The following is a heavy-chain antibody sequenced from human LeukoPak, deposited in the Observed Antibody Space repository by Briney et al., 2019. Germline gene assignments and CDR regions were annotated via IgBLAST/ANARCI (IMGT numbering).Heavy chain of an antibody. CDR2: IIHSGRA. CDR1: GGSFSGYY. J-gene: IGHJ4*02. Sequence: SSETLSLTCAVNGGSFSGYYWTWIRQSPGKGLEWIGEIIHSGRANYSPSLKSRLTLSVDPSMNHFSLRLSSVTAADTAVYYCARGTVLTGYASFDYWGQGALVTVSS. D-gene: IGHD3-16*01. V-gene: IGHV4-34*01. CDR3: ARGTVLTGYASFDY.